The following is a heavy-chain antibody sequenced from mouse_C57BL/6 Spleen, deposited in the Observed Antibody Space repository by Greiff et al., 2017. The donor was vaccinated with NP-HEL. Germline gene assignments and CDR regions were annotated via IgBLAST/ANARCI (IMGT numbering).Heavy chain of an antibody. J-gene: IGHJ4*01. Sequence: QVQLKQPGAELVMPGASVKLSCKASGYTFTSYWMHWVKQRPGQGLEWIGEIDPSDSYTNSNQKFKGKSTLTVDKSSSTAYMQLSSLTSEDSAVYYCARAIDSSDYWGQGTSVTVSS. CDR1: GYTFTSYW. D-gene: IGHD3-2*01. CDR2: IDPSDSYT. V-gene: IGHV1-69*01. CDR3: ARAIDSSDY.